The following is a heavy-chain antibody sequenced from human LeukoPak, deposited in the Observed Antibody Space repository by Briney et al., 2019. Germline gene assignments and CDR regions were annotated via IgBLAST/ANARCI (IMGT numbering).Heavy chain of an antibody. CDR1: GFTFSSYS. Sequence: GGSLRLSCAASGFTFSSYSMNWVSQAPGKGLEWVSSISSSSSYIYYADSVKGRFTISRDNAKNSLYLQMNSLRAEDTAVYYCARDRGDYGDYRDWFDPWGQGTLVTVSS. CDR3: ARDRGDYGDYRDWFDP. D-gene: IGHD4-17*01. V-gene: IGHV3-21*01. CDR2: ISSSSSYI. J-gene: IGHJ5*02.